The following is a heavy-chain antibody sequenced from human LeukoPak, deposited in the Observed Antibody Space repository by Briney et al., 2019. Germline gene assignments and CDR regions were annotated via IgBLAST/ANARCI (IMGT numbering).Heavy chain of an antibody. Sequence: SETLSLTCIVSGDSVNSRSYYWGWIRQPPGTGLDWIASIHHSGGTYYNPSLKSRVTISVDTAKNKFSLKLSSVTAADTAVYYCARHWLSSTENWFDPWGQGTLVTVSS. CDR1: GDSVNSRSYY. J-gene: IGHJ5*02. CDR2: IHHSGGT. V-gene: IGHV4-39*01. D-gene: IGHD2-2*01. CDR3: ARHWLSSTENWFDP.